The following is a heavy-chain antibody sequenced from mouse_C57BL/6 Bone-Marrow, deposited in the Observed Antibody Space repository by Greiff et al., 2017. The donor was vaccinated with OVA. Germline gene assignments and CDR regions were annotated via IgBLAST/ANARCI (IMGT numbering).Heavy chain of an antibody. D-gene: IGHD1-1*01. CDR1: GFTFSSYA. J-gene: IGHJ1*03. CDR3: TRADYYGSSYRYFDV. V-gene: IGHV5-9-1*02. CDR2: ISSGGDYI. Sequence: EVKLVESGEGLVKPGGSLKLSCAASGFTFSSYAMSWVRQTPEKRLEWVAYISSGGDYIYYADTVKGRFTISRDNARNTLYLQMSSLNSEDTAMYYCTRADYYGSSYRYFDVWGTGTTVTVSS.